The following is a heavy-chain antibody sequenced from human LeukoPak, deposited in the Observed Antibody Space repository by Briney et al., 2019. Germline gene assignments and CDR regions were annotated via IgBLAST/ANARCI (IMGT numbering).Heavy chain of an antibody. CDR2: ISSSGSTI. CDR1: GFTFSSYG. CDR3: ARDRYCSSTSCYGFDP. V-gene: IGHV3-48*04. D-gene: IGHD2-2*01. J-gene: IGHJ5*02. Sequence: GGSLRLSCAASGFTFSSYGMNWVRQAPGKGVEWVSYISSSGSTIYYADSVKGRFTISRDNAKNSLYLQMNSLRAEDTAVYYCARDRYCSSTSCYGFDPWGQGTLVTVSS.